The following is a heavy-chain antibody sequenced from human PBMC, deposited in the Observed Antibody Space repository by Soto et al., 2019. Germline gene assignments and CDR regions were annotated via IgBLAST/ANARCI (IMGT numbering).Heavy chain of an antibody. V-gene: IGHV1-69*01. D-gene: IGHD5-18*01. CDR3: ARASRYSYGYGAFDY. CDR1: GGTFSSYA. J-gene: IGHJ4*02. CDR2: IIPIFGTA. Sequence: QVQLVQSGAEVKKPGSSVKVSCKASGGTFSSYAISWVRQAPGQGLEWMGGIIPIFGTANYAQKFQGRVTITADESTSTAYMEPSSLRSEDTAVYYCARASRYSYGYGAFDYWGQGTLVTVSS.